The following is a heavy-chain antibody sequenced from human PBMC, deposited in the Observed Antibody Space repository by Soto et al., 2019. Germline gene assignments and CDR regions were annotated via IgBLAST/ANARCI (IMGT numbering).Heavy chain of an antibody. J-gene: IGHJ6*02. V-gene: IGHV1-69*12. D-gene: IGHD3-22*01. CDR2: IIPIFDTA. CDR1: GGTFSSYA. Sequence: QVQLVQSGAEVKKPGSSVKVSCKASGGTFSSYAISWVRQAPGQGLEWMGGIIPIFDTADYAQKFQGRVTITADESTNTAYMELSSLRSEDTAVYYRAGRSSGVPGYYYGMDVWGQGTTVTVSS. CDR3: AGRSSGVPGYYYGMDV.